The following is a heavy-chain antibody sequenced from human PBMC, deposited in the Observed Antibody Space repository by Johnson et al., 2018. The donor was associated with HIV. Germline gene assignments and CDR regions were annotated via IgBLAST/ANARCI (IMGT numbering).Heavy chain of an antibody. CDR2: IGYDGSNK. CDR3: VLFYASFDI. V-gene: IGHV3-30*04. J-gene: IGHJ3*02. D-gene: IGHD5/OR15-5a*01. CDR1: GFTFSSYA. Sequence: HVQLVESGGGVVQPERSLRLSCAASGFTFSSYAMHWVRQAPGKGLEWVAVIGYDGSNKYYADSVKGRFTISRDNSKNTLYLQMNSLRAEDTAVYYCVLFYASFDIWGQGTMVTVSS.